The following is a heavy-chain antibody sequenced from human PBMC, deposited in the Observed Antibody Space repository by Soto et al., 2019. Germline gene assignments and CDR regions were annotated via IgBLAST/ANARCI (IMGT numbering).Heavy chain of an antibody. V-gene: IGHV3-23*01. CDR2: ISGSGCST. CDR1: GFTFSSYA. J-gene: IGHJ6*02. D-gene: IGHD5-18*01. CDR3: AKSQTHSPRGDYYYYGMDV. Sequence: GGSLRLSCAASGFTFSSYAMSWVRQAPGKGLEWVSAISGSGCSTYYADSVKGRFTISRDNSKNTLYLQMNSLRAEDTAVYYCAKSQTHSPRGDYYYYGMDVWGQGTTVTVSS.